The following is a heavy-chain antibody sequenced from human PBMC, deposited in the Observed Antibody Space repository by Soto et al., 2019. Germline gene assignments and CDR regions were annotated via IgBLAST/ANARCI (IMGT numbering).Heavy chain of an antibody. J-gene: IGHJ5*02. D-gene: IGHD6-25*01. V-gene: IGHV1-18*01. Sequence: QVQMVQSGNEVKKPGASVMVSCKTSGYTFTSYGVSWVRQAPGQGLEWIGLISPYNGDTLYARKFQSRVTVTADRATDTVYMELRSLTSDDTAVYYCVRDASSGYRGWWDPWGQGTLVTVSS. CDR1: GYTFTSYG. CDR3: VRDASSGYRGWWDP. CDR2: ISPYNGDT.